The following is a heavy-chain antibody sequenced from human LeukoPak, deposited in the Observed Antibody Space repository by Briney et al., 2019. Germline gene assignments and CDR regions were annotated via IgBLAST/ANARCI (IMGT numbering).Heavy chain of an antibody. Sequence: PSQTLSLTCTVSGGSISSGSYYWSWIRQPPGKGLEWIGYIYYSGSTNYNPSLKSRVTISVDTSKNQFSLKLSSVTAADTAVYYCARGLRTRRHHSSSWVLLDYWGQGTLVTVSS. J-gene: IGHJ4*02. CDR3: ARGLRTRRHHSSSWVLLDY. D-gene: IGHD6-13*01. CDR1: GGSISSGSYY. V-gene: IGHV4-61*01. CDR2: IYYSGST.